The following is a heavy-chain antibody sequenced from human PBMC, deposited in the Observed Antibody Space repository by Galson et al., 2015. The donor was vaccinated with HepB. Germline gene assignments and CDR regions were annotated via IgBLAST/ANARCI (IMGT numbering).Heavy chain of an antibody. D-gene: IGHD3-10*01. V-gene: IGHV1-18*04. CDR1: GYTFTSYG. CDR3: ARHNMVRGVIIFDY. CDR2: ISAYNGNT. J-gene: IGHJ4*02. Sequence: SVKVSCKASGYTFTSYGISWVRQAPGQGLEWMGWISAYNGNTNYAQKLQGRVTMTTDTSTSTAYMELRSLRSDDTAMYYCARHNMVRGVIIFDYWGQGTLVTVSS.